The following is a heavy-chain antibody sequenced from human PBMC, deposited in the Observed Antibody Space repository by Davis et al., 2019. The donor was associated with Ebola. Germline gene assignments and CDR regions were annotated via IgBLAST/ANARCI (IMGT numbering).Heavy chain of an antibody. CDR1: GGSISSGGYS. CDR3: ASFMTTVTTGWFDP. J-gene: IGHJ5*02. V-gene: IGHV4-30-2*01. Sequence: LRLSCAVSGGSISSGGYSWSWIRQPPGKGLEWIGYIYHSGSTYYNPSLKSRVTISVARSKNQFSLKLSSVTAADTAVYYCASFMTTVTTGWFDPWGQGTLVTVSS. D-gene: IGHD4-11*01. CDR2: IYHSGST.